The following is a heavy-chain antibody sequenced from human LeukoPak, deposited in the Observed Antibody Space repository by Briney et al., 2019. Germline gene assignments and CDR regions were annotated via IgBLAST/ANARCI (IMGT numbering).Heavy chain of an antibody. J-gene: IGHJ4*02. CDR1: GFTVSSIY. CDR2: IYSSGST. V-gene: IGHV3-66*03. D-gene: IGHD1-1*01. CDR3: AREQSGTTDY. Sequence: PGGSLSLSCAASGFTVSSIYMNWVRQAPGKGLEWVSVIYSSGSTYYADSVKGRFTISRDNSKNTVYLLMNSLRAEDTAVYYCAREQSGTTDYWGQGTLVTVSS.